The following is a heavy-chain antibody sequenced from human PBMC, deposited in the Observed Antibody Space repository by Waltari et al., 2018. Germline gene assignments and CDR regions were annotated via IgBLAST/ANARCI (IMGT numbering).Heavy chain of an antibody. J-gene: IGHJ4*02. Sequence: QLQLQESGPGLVKPSETLSLTCTVSGGAISSSSYSWGWIRQPPGKGLEWIGSIYYSGSTYYNPSLKSRVTISVDTSKNQFSLKLSSVTAADTAVYYCARVGSSTSFPFDYWGQGTLVTVSS. CDR3: ARVGSSTSFPFDY. D-gene: IGHD2-2*01. CDR1: GGAISSSSYS. CDR2: IYYSGST. V-gene: IGHV4-39*07.